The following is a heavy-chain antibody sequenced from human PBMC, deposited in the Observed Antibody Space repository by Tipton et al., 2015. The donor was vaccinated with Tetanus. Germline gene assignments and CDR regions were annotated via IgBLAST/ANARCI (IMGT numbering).Heavy chain of an antibody. CDR3: ARDRITGPTGRYYAMDV. CDR1: GGSVNDGRFY. CDR2: IYYSGGA. V-gene: IGHV4-61*01. Sequence: LRLSCTVSGGSVNDGRFYWTWIRQPPGKALEWVAHIYYSGGATYNPSVASRATVSIDMSKNQFSLRLTSATAADTAVYYCARDRITGPTGRYYAMDVWGQGTTVTVSS. J-gene: IGHJ6*01. D-gene: IGHD1-7*01.